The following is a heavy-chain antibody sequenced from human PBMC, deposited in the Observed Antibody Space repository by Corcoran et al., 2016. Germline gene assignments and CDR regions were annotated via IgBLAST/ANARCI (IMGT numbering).Heavy chain of an antibody. CDR1: GGTFSSYA. D-gene: IGHD5-18*01. V-gene: IGHV1-69*01. Sequence: QVQLVQSGAEVKKPGSSVKVSCKASGGTFSSYAISWVRQAPGQGLEWMGGIIPIFGTANYAQKFQGRVTITADESTSTAYMERSSLRSEDTAVYYCARAKDHYQLWGIDYWGQGTLVTVSS. CDR3: ARAKDHYQLWGIDY. CDR2: IIPIFGTA. J-gene: IGHJ4*02.